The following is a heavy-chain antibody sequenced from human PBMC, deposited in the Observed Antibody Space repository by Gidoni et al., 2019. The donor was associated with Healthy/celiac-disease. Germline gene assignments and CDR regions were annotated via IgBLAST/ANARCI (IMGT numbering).Heavy chain of an antibody. CDR2: ITHTGST. D-gene: IGHD3-22*01. CDR1: GPSFSVYY. J-gene: IGHJ4*02. V-gene: IGHV4-34*01. Sequence: QVQLQQWGAGLLTPSETLSLTCAMSGPSFSVYYWSWIRQSPGRGLEWIAEITHTGSTNYKPSLRSRVTISVDASKNQFSLQLRSVTAADTAVYYCARGRYHDSSGFPYWGQGTLVTVSS. CDR3: ARGRYHDSSGFPY.